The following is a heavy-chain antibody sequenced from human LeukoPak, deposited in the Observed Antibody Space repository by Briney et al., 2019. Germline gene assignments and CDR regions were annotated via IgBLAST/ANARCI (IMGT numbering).Heavy chain of an antibody. CDR2: IYYSGST. D-gene: IGHD3-10*01. Sequence: SETLSLTCAVSGGSISSSNWWSWVRQPPGKGLEWIGSIYYSGSTYYNPSLKSRVTISVDTSKNQFSLKLSSVTAADTAVYYCARDGFTYGTGFDYWGQGTLVTVSS. V-gene: IGHV4-4*02. CDR1: GGSISSSNW. CDR3: ARDGFTYGTGFDY. J-gene: IGHJ4*02.